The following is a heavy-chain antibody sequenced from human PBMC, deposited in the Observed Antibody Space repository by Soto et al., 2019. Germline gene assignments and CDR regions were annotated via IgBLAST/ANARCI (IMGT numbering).Heavy chain of an antibody. CDR1: GYTFTSYG. J-gene: IGHJ6*02. V-gene: IGHV1-18*01. CDR3: AREDRGDYYYYGMDV. D-gene: IGHD1-26*01. CDR2: ISAYNGNT. Sequence: ASVKVSCKASGYTFTSYGISGVRQAPVQGLEWMGCISAYNGNTNYAQKLQGRVTMTTDTSTSTAYMELRSLRSDDTAVYYCAREDRGDYYYYGMDVWGQGTTVTSP.